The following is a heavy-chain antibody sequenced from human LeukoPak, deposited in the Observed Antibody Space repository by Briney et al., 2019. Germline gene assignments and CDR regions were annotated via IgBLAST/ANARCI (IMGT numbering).Heavy chain of an antibody. J-gene: IGHJ3*02. D-gene: IGHD3-22*01. CDR2: IYHSGST. CDR3: ARDPEEMSSGYTGLGAFDI. V-gene: IGHV4-4*02. Sequence: PAETLSLTCAVSGGSISSSHWWSWVRQPPGKGLEWIGEIYHSGSTNYNPSLKSRVTISVDKSKKQFSLKLSSVTAADTVVYYCARDPEEMSSGYTGLGAFDIWGQGTMVTVSS. CDR1: GGSISSSHW.